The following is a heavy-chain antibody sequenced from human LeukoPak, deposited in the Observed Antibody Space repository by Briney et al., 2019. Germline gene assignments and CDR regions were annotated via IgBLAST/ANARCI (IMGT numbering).Heavy chain of an antibody. J-gene: IGHJ4*02. D-gene: IGHD1-26*01. CDR2: VRGSDAGT. Sequence: GGSLRLSCAASGFTFSSYAMNWVRQAPGKGLEWVSAVRGSDAGTSYADSVKGRFTISRDNSKITLYLQMNSLRAEDTAVYYCAKNRGGSYYSGSDYWGQGTLVTVSS. CDR1: GFTFSSYA. CDR3: AKNRGGSYYSGSDY. V-gene: IGHV3-23*01.